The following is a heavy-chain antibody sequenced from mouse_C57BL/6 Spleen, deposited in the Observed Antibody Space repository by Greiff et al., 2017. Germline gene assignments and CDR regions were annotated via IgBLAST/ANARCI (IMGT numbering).Heavy chain of an antibody. CDR1: GYTFTSYT. CDR3: ARSKDGGYDVDWFAY. J-gene: IGHJ3*01. CDR2: INPSSGYT. V-gene: IGHV1-4*01. D-gene: IGHD2-2*01. Sequence: VQLQQSGAELARPGASVKMSCKASGYTFTSYTMHWVKQRPGQGLEWIGYINPSSGYTKYNQKFKDKATLTADKSSSTAYMQLSSLTSEDSAVYYCARSKDGGYDVDWFAYGGQGTLVTVSA.